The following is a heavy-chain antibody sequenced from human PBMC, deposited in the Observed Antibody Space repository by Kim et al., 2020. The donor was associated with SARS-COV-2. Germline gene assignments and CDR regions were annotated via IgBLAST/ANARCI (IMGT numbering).Heavy chain of an antibody. CDR3: ARLRYSSGSTYYFDF. J-gene: IGHJ4*02. D-gene: IGHD2-15*01. CDR2: IYPDGSNT. V-gene: IGHV5-51*01. CDR1: GYNFPTYW. Sequence: GESLKISCKASGYNFPTYWIGWVRQMPGKGLEWMGVIYPDGSNTKYSPSLQGQVSISVDKSINTAYLHWSSLKASDTAMYYCARLRYSSGSTYYFDFWGQ.